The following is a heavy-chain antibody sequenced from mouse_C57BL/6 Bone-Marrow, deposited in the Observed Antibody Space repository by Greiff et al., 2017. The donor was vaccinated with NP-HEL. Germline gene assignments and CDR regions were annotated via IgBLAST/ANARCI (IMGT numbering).Heavy chain of an antibody. CDR3: ARPGDGYYRYFDV. Sequence: QVQLKESGAELVRPGNSVKVSCKASGYAFTNYLIEWVKQRPGQGLEWIGVSNPGRGGSNYNEKCKGKATLTADKSSSTAYMQLSSLTSEDSAVYFCARPGDGYYRYFDVWGTGTTVTVSS. D-gene: IGHD2-3*01. CDR2: SNPGRGGS. J-gene: IGHJ1*03. V-gene: IGHV1-54*01. CDR1: GYAFTNYL.